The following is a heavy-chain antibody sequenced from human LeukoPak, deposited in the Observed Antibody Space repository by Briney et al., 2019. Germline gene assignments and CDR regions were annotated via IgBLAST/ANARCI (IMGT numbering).Heavy chain of an antibody. D-gene: IGHD6-19*01. CDR2: ISYDGSKK. Sequence: GGSLRLSCAASGFTFSSYGLHWVRQAPGKGLERVAVISYDGSKKYYTDSVKGRFTISRDDSKNTLYLQMNSLRAEDTAVYYCAKDSGEQWLNNWFDPWGQGTLVTVSS. CDR1: GFTFSSYG. CDR3: AKDSGEQWLNNWFDP. V-gene: IGHV3-30*18. J-gene: IGHJ5*02.